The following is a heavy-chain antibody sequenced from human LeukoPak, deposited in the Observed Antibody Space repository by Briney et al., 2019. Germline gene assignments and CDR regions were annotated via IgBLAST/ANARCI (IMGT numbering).Heavy chain of an antibody. V-gene: IGHV1-18*01. Sequence: ASVKVSCKASGGTFSSYAISWVRQAPGQGLEWMGWINSYNVNKNYAQKLLGRVTMTTDTSTSTAYMELRSLRSDDTALYYCVRDRGDPKYYYDSSGYGQADYWGQGTLVTVSS. J-gene: IGHJ4*02. CDR2: INSYNVNK. CDR1: GGTFSSYA. CDR3: VRDRGDPKYYYDSSGYGQADY. D-gene: IGHD3-22*01.